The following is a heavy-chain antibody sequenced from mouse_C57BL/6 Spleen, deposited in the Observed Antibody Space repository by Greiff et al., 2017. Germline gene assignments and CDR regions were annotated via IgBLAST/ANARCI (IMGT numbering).Heavy chain of an antibody. J-gene: IGHJ4*01. CDR3: ASRDGSFMDY. Sequence: QVQLKQSGAELVRPGSSVKLSCKASGYTFTSYWMDWVKQRPGQGLEWIGNIYPSDSETHYNQKFKDKATLTVDKSSSPAYMQLSSLTSEDSAVYYCASRDGSFMDYWGQGTSVTVSS. D-gene: IGHD3-3*01. CDR2: IYPSDSET. V-gene: IGHV1-61*01. CDR1: GYTFTSYW.